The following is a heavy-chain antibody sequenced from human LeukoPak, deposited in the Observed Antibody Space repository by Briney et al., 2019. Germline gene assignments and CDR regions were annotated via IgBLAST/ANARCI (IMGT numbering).Heavy chain of an antibody. CDR1: GFTVSRNY. V-gene: IGHV3-53*01. Sequence: PGGSLRLSCAASGFTVSRNYMSWVRQAPGKGLEWVSVIYSDGKTYYADSVKGRFTISRDNSKNTLYLQMNSLRADDTAVYYCAMSAAQTKLWFGDYWGQGTLVTVSS. CDR3: AMSAAQTKLWFGDY. J-gene: IGHJ4*02. CDR2: IYSDGKT. D-gene: IGHD3-10*01.